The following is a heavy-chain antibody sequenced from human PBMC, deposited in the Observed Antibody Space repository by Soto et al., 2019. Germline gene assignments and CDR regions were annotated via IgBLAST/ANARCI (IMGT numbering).Heavy chain of an antibody. D-gene: IGHD6-19*01. CDR2: ISASGRDI. Sequence: GGSLRLSCGASGFTFSNFAMSWVRQAPGRGLEWVSGISASGRDIHYADSVKDRFTVSRDNSKNTLYLQMNSLRAEDTAIYYCAKGKTSGWYYFGYWGQGALVTVSS. V-gene: IGHV3-23*01. CDR3: AKGKTSGWYYFGY. CDR1: GFTFSNFA. J-gene: IGHJ4*02.